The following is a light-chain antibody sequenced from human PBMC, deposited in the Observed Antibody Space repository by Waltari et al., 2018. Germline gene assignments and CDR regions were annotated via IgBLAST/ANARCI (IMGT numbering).Light chain of an antibody. CDR1: NSDVGFYNY. J-gene: IGLJ3*02. V-gene: IGLV2-14*03. CDR3: NSYTGSSSWV. Sequence: QSALTQTASVSGSHGQSLTIPCTGTNSDVGFYNYVSGYPQHPGKAPKLLIHDGSVPPSGVADRVSGSKSVDTASLTISGLQAEDEADYYCNSYTGSSSWVFGGGTRLTVL. CDR2: DGS.